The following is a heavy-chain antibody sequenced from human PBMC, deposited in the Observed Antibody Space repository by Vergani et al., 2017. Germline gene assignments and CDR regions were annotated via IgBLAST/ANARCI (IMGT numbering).Heavy chain of an antibody. J-gene: IGHJ5*02. CDR1: GYNFTSFD. CDR3: ARGVLDSKCRHNWFGP. CDR2: MNPKSGNT. D-gene: IGHD3/OR15-3a*01. V-gene: IGHV1-8*01. Sequence: QEQLVQSGAEVRKPGASVKVSCKASGYNFTSFDINWVRLATGQGLEWMGWMNPKSGNTAYAAKFQGRITMTRDSSTDTAYMEMKSLRSEDTAIYFCARGVLDSKCRHNWFGPWVQGTVVAVSS.